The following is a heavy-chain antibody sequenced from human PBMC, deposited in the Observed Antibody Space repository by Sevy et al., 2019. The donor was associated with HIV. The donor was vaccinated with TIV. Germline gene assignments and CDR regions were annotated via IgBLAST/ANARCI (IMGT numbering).Heavy chain of an antibody. V-gene: IGHV3-49*04. CDR1: GFTFGDYC. D-gene: IGHD1-26*01. CDR2: FKSKANGGTA. CDR3: TRWSGSQSIFDY. Sequence: GGSLRLSCATSGFTFGDYCMSWVRQAPGKGLEWISFFKSKANGGTAENAASVKDRFTISRDDSEGIVYLQMNNLKTEDTAVYFCTRWSGSQSIFDYWGQGTLVTVSS. J-gene: IGHJ4*02.